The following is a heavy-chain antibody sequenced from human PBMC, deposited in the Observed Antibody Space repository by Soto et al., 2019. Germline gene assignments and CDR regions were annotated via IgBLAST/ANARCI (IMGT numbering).Heavy chain of an antibody. D-gene: IGHD2-21*02. J-gene: IGHJ4*02. V-gene: IGHV3-23*01. CDR3: ARDPRADLVSAKVDY. Sequence: PGGSLRLSCAASGFTFSSYAMSWVRRAPGKGLEWVSAISGSGGSTYYADSVKGRFTISRDNSKNTLYLQLNSLRAEDTAVYYCARDPRADLVSAKVDYWGQGTLVTVSS. CDR2: ISGSGGST. CDR1: GFTFSSYA.